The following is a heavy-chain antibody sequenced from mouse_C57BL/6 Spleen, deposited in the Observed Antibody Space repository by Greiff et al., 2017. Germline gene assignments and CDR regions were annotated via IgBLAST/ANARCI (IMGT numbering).Heavy chain of an antibody. CDR3: ARGTYRSAFDY. CDR1: GYTFTTYS. J-gene: IGHJ2*01. V-gene: IGHV1-47*01. D-gene: IGHD1-1*01. Sequence: QVQLQQSGAELVKPGASVKLSCKASGYTFTTYSIEWVKQNHGKSLEWIGNFHPYNDDTKYNEKFKGKATLTVEKSSITVYLELCRLTSDDSAVYYCARGTYRSAFDYWGQGTTLTVSA. CDR2: FHPYNDDT.